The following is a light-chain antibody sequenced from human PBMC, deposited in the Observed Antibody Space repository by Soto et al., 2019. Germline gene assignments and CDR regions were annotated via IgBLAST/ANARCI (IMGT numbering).Light chain of an antibody. CDR3: MQGAHWPPWT. V-gene: IGKV2-30*01. CDR2: KVS. Sequence: DVVMTQSPLSLSVSLGQPASISCRSSQSLVYSDGYTYLNWFQQRPGQSPRRLIYKVSNRDSGVPERFSGSGSGTDFTLQISRVEAEDVGVYYCMQGAHWPPWTFCQGTKVEIK. CDR1: QSLVYSDGYTY. J-gene: IGKJ1*01.